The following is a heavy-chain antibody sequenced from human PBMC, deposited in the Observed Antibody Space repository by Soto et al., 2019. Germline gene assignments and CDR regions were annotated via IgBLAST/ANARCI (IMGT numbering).Heavy chain of an antibody. CDR3: ARDKRDLRFLEWSYYFDY. V-gene: IGHV3-30-3*01. CDR2: ISYDGSNK. Sequence: QGQLVESGGGVVQPGRSLRLSCAPSGFTFSNSAMHWVRQAPGKGLEWVAVISYDGSNKYYADSVKGRFTISRDNSKNTLYLQMNSLRAEDTAVYYCARDKRDLRFLEWSYYFDYWGQGTLVTVSS. J-gene: IGHJ4*02. D-gene: IGHD3-3*01. CDR1: GFTFSNSA.